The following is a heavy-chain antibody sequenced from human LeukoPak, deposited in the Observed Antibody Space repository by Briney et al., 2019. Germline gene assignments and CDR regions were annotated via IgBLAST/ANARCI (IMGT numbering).Heavy chain of an antibody. J-gene: IGHJ3*02. V-gene: IGHV3-21*01. D-gene: IGHD6-19*01. Sequence: GGSLRHSCAASGFTFSSYSMNWVRQAPGKGLELVSSISSSSSYIYYADSVKGRFTISRDNAKNSLYLQMNSLRAEDTAVYYCASDFIAVAKIPFAFDIWGQGTMVTVSS. CDR3: ASDFIAVAKIPFAFDI. CDR1: GFTFSSYS. CDR2: ISSSSSYI.